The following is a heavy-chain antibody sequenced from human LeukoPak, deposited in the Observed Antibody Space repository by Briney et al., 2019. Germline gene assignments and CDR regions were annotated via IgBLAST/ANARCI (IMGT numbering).Heavy chain of an antibody. CDR3: ARQLDYGGFGAFGI. V-gene: IGHV5-51*01. D-gene: IGHD4-23*01. J-gene: IGHJ3*02. CDR1: GYTFTNYW. Sequence: GESLKISCKGSGYTFTNYWIHWVRQMPGKGLEWMGNVYPGDSDTRYSPSFQGQVTISDDKSITTTYLQWNSLKASDTAIYYCARQLDYGGFGAFGIWGQGTMVTVSS. CDR2: VYPGDSDT.